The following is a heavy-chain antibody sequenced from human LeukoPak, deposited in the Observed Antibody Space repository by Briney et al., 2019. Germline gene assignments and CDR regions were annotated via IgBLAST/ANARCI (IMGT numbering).Heavy chain of an antibody. D-gene: IGHD3-3*02. CDR2: IYYSGTT. CDR1: GGSISSSSNY. V-gene: IGHV4-39*07. Sequence: SETLSLTCTVSGGSISSSSNYWGWIRQPPGKGLEWIGNIYYSGTTYYNPSLKSRVTISVDTSKNQFSLGLSSVTAADTAVYYCARDYHLAVGRLVQFDNWGQGTLVTVSS. J-gene: IGHJ4*02. CDR3: ARDYHLAVGRLVQFDN.